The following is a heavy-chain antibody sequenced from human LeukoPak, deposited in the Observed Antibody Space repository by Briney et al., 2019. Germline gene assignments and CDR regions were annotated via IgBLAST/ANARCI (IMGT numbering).Heavy chain of an antibody. V-gene: IGHV4-61*02. Sequence: PSQTLSLTCTVSGGSISSGSYYWSWIRQPAGKGLEWIGRIYTSGSTNYNPSLKSRVTISVDTSKNQFSLKLSSVTAADTAVYYCARSPATMVRGVIMHFDYWGQGTLVTVSS. CDR2: IYTSGST. CDR3: ARSPATMVRGVIMHFDY. J-gene: IGHJ4*02. D-gene: IGHD3-10*01. CDR1: GGSISSGSYY.